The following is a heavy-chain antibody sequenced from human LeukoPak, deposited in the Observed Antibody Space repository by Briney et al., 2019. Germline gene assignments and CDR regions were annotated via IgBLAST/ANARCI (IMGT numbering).Heavy chain of an antibody. CDR1: GGTFSSYA. Sequence: SVKVSCKASGGTFSSYAISWVRQAPGQGLEWMGGIIPIFGTANYAQKFQGRVTITADESTSTAYMELSSLGSEDTAVYYCARDYDSSGYLDYWGQGTLVTVSS. CDR2: IIPIFGTA. CDR3: ARDYDSSGYLDY. V-gene: IGHV1-69*01. D-gene: IGHD3-22*01. J-gene: IGHJ4*02.